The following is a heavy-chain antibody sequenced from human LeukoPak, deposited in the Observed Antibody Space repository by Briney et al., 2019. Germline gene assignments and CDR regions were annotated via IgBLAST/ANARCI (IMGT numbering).Heavy chain of an antibody. CDR2: ISAYNGNT. D-gene: IGHD6-19*01. J-gene: IGHJ3*02. Sequence: ASVKVSCKGSGGTFSSYAISWVRQARGQGLEWMGWISAYNGNTNYAQKLQGRVTMTTDTSKRTAYMELRSLRSDDTAVYYCARAPYSSGHGLGAFDIWGQGTMVTVSS. CDR1: GGTFSSYA. V-gene: IGHV1-18*01. CDR3: ARAPYSSGHGLGAFDI.